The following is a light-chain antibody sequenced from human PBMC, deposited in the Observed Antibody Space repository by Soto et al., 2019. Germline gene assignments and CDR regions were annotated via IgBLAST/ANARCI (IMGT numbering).Light chain of an antibody. CDR2: DVT. J-gene: IGLJ1*01. CDR1: SSDVGGYEY. Sequence: SVLSQPASVSGSPGQSNTISCTGTSSDVGGYEYVSWYQHQPGKAPKLIIYDVTNRPSGVSNRFSGSKSGNTASLTISGIQTEDEADYYCGSITSSSTSVFGAGTKVTVL. CDR3: GSITSSSTSV. V-gene: IGLV2-14*01.